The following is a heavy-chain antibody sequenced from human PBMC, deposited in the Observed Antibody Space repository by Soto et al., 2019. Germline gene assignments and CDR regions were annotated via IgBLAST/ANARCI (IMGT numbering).Heavy chain of an antibody. CDR2: INHSGST. CDR3: ARGGYCSSTSCYAGYYYYGMDV. Sequence: QVQLQQWGAGLLKPSETLSLTCAVYGGSFSGYYWSWIRQPHGKGLEWIGEINHSGSTNYNPSLKSRVTISVDTSKNQFSLKLSSVTAADTAVYYCARGGYCSSTSCYAGYYYYGMDVWGQGTTVTVSS. V-gene: IGHV4-34*01. J-gene: IGHJ6*02. D-gene: IGHD2-2*01. CDR1: GGSFSGYY.